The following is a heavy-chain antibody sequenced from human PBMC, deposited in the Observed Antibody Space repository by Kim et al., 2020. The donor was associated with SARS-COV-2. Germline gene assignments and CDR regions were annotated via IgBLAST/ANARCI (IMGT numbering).Heavy chain of an antibody. D-gene: IGHD3-10*01. Sequence: SETLSLTCTVSGYSISSGYYWGWIRQPPGKGLEWIGSIYHSGSTYYNPSLKSRVTISVDTSKNQFSLKLSSVTAADTAVYYCARALGNTYYYGSGSYYNLVTWFDPWGQGTLVTVSS. CDR3: ARALGNTYYYGSGSYYNLVTWFDP. J-gene: IGHJ5*02. CDR2: IYHSGST. CDR1: GYSISSGYY. V-gene: IGHV4-38-2*02.